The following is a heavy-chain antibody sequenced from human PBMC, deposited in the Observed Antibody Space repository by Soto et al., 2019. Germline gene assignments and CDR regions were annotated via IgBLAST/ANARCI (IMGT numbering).Heavy chain of an antibody. CDR2: IKQDGSEK. CDR1: GFTCSSYW. CDR3: ASSRYGWGYYYYGMDV. J-gene: IGHJ6*02. D-gene: IGHD2-8*02. V-gene: IGHV3-7*03. Sequence: GGSLRLSCAASGFTCSSYWMSWVRQAPGKGLEWVANIKQDGSEKYYVDSVKGRFTISRDNAKNSLYLQMNSLRAEDTAVYYCASSRYGWGYYYYGMDVWGQGTTVTVSS.